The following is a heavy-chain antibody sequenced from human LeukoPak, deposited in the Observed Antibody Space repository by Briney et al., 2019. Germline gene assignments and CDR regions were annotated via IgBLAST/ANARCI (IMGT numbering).Heavy chain of an antibody. D-gene: IGHD1-26*01. CDR3: ARASGSYPYDY. CDR1: GFTLSSYA. J-gene: IGHJ4*02. V-gene: IGHV3-21*01. Sequence: GGPLRLSCAASGFTLSSYAMSWVRQAPGKGLEWVSSISSSSSYIYYTDSVKGRFTISRDNAKNSLYLQMNSLRAEDTAVYYCARASGSYPYDYWGQGTLVTVSS. CDR2: ISSSSSYI.